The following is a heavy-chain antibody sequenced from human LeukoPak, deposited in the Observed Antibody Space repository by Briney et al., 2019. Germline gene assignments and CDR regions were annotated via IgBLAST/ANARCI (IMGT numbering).Heavy chain of an antibody. D-gene: IGHD6-6*01. CDR2: INPNSGGT. CDR1: GYTFTGYY. V-gene: IGHV1-2*02. J-gene: IGHJ1*01. Sequence: ASVKVSCKASGYTFTGYYMHWVRQAPGQGLEWMGWINPNSGGTNHAQKFQGRVTMTRDTSISTAYMELSRLRSDDTAVYYCARVRSSSSHSAEYFQHWGQGTLVTASS. CDR3: ARVRSSSSHSAEYFQH.